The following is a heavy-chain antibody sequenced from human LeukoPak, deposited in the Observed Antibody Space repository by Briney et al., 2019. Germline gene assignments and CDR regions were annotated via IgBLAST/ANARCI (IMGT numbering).Heavy chain of an antibody. CDR1: GFTFSSYW. D-gene: IGHD3-3*01. Sequence: GGSLRLSCAASGFTFSSYWMSWVRQAPGKGLEWVAYIKQDGSEKYYVDSVKGRFTISRDNAKNSLYLQMNTLRPEDTAVYYCARERQNKDFWSGGDYWGQGTLVTVSS. CDR3: ARERQNKDFWSGGDY. J-gene: IGHJ4*02. V-gene: IGHV3-7*01. CDR2: IKQDGSEK.